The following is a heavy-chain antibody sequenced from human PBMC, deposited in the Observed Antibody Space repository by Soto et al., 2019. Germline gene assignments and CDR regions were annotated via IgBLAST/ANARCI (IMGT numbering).Heavy chain of an antibody. J-gene: IGHJ5*02. D-gene: IGHD3-10*01. V-gene: IGHV4-59*01. CDR1: GGSISSYY. CDR3: AKVNEFYGWFDP. CDR2: IYYSGST. Sequence: SETLSLTCTVSGGSISSYYWSWIRQPPGKGLEWIGYIYYSGSTNYNPSLKSRVTISVDTSKKQFSLKLSSVTAADTAVYYCAKVNEFYGWFDPWGQGTLVTVSS.